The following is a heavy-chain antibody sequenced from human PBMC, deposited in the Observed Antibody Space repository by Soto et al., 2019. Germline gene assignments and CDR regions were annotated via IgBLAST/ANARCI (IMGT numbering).Heavy chain of an antibody. D-gene: IGHD3-22*01. CDR3: ARGWGYESTDYYYAY. CDR1: GGSFNRHT. V-gene: IGHV1-69*01. Sequence: QVQLVQSGAEVRKPGSSVRVSCKASGGSFNRHTISWVRQAPEQGLEWMGGIIPIFGTANHAQKFQGRVTIIADESTSTVYMELSSLISDDTALYYCARGWGYESTDYYYAYWGQGTLVIVSS. CDR2: IIPIFGTA. J-gene: IGHJ4*02.